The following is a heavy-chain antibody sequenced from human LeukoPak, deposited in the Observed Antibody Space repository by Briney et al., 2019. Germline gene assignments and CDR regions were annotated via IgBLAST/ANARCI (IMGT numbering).Heavy chain of an antibody. D-gene: IGHD2-2*01. CDR1: GFTFSSYG. CDR3: AKERLRYCSSTSCSPFDP. J-gene: IGHJ5*02. Sequence: GGSLRLSCAASGFTFSSYGMHWVRQTPGKGLEWVAFIRYDGSNKYYADSVKGRFTISRDNSKNTLYLQMNSLRAEDTAVYYCAKERLRYCSSTSCSPFDPWGQGTLVTVSS. CDR2: IRYDGSNK. V-gene: IGHV3-30*02.